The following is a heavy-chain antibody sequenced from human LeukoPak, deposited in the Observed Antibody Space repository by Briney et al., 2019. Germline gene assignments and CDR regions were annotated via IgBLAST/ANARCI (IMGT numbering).Heavy chain of an antibody. CDR3: AHGLWHYDAFDV. V-gene: IGHV3-15*01. CDR2: IKSKSDGETT. J-gene: IGHJ3*01. D-gene: IGHD3-10*01. CDR1: GSTFPIAW. Sequence: GGSLRLSCAASGSTFPIAWMNWVRQAPGKGLEWVGRIKSKSDGETTDYAAPVKGRFTISKDDPKITLYLQMNSLKTEDTAVYYCAHGLWHYDAFDVWGQGTMVTVSS.